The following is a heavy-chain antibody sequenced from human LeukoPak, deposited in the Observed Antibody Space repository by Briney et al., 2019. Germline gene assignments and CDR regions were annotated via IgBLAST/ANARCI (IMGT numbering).Heavy chain of an antibody. Sequence: PGGSLRLSCAASGFTFSSYGMHWVRQAPGKGLEWVAVISYDGSNKYYADSVKGRFTISRDNSKNTLYLQMNSLRAEDTAVYYCAKDLRYDSSGYYSDWGQGTLVTVSS. D-gene: IGHD3-22*01. CDR1: GFTFSSYG. CDR2: ISYDGSNK. CDR3: AKDLRYDSSGYYSD. V-gene: IGHV3-30*18. J-gene: IGHJ4*02.